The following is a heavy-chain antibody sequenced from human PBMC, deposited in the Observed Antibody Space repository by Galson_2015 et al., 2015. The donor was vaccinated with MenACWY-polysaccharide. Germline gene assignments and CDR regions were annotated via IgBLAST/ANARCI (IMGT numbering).Heavy chain of an antibody. V-gene: IGHV3-7*03. CDR1: GFTFSSYW. CDR3: ARGGWILGNFGY. D-gene: IGHD2-2*03. CDR2: IKQDGSEK. J-gene: IGHJ4*02. Sequence: SLRLSCAASGFTFSSYWMSWVRQAPGKGLEWVANIKQDGSEKYYVDSVKGRFTLSRDNANNSLYLQMNSLRAEDTAVYYCARGGWILGNFGYWGRGTLVPVSS.